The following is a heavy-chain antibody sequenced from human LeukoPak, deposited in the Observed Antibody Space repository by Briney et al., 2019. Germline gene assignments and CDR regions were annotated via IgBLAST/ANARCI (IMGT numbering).Heavy chain of an antibody. CDR1: GGSFSGYY. Sequence: PSETLSLTCAVYGGSFSGYYWSWIRQPPGKGLEWIGEINHSGSSNYNPSLKSRVAISVGTSKSQFSLKLSSMTAADTAVYYCARPDGTAHFIPYWGQGTLVTVSS. J-gene: IGHJ4*02. V-gene: IGHV4-34*01. CDR2: INHSGSS. D-gene: IGHD2-21*02. CDR3: ARPDGTAHFIPY.